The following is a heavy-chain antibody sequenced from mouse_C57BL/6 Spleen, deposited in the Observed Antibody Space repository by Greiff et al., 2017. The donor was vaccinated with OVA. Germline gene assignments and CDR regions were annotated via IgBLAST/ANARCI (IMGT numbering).Heavy chain of an antibody. V-gene: IGHV1-61*01. CDR1: GYTFTSYW. Sequence: VKLQQPGAELVRPGSSVKLSCKASGYTFTSYWMDWVKQRPGQGLEWIGNIYPSDSETHYNQKFKDKATLTVDKSSSTAYMQLSSLTSEDSAVYYCARRGTAQAPFDYWGQGTTLTVSS. CDR2: IYPSDSET. D-gene: IGHD3-2*02. J-gene: IGHJ2*01. CDR3: ARRGTAQAPFDY.